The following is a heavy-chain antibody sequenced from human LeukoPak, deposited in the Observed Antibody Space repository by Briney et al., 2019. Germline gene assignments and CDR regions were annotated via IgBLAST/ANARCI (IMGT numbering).Heavy chain of an antibody. CDR2: ISSSGTMI. V-gene: IGHV3-11*01. D-gene: IGHD3-10*01. Sequence: GGSLRLSCAASGITFSDYYMTWIRQAPGKGLEWVSYISSSGTMINYANSVKGRFTISRDNAKNSLYLQMNSLRVEDTAVYYCASVLWFGGIFFDYWGQGALVTVSS. CDR3: ASVLWFGGIFFDY. J-gene: IGHJ4*02. CDR1: GITFSDYY.